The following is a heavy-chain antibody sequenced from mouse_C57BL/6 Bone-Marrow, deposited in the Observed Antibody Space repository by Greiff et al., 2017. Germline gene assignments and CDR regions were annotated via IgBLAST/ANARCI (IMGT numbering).Heavy chain of an antibody. CDR1: GYTFTDYN. D-gene: IGHD3-3*01. Sequence: VQLKQSGPELVKPGASVKIPCKASGYTFTDYNMDWVKQSHGKSLEWIGDINPNNGGTIYNQKFKGKATLTVDKSSSTAYMELRSLTSEDTAVYYCARKGLGYWYFDVWGTGTTVTVAS. CDR3: ARKGLGYWYFDV. J-gene: IGHJ1*03. CDR2: INPNNGGT. V-gene: IGHV1-18*01.